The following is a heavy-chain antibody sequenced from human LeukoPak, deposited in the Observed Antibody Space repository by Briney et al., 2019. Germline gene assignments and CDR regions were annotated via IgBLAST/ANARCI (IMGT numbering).Heavy chain of an antibody. CDR2: IYYSGST. D-gene: IGHD3-22*01. Sequence: SQTLSLTCTVSGGPISSGDYYWSWIRQPPGKGLEWIGYIYYSGSTYYNPSLKSRVTISVDTSKNQFSLKLSSVTAADTAVYYCAREYYDSSGYYPALGYWGQGTLVTVSS. CDR1: GGPISSGDYY. CDR3: AREYYDSSGYYPALGY. V-gene: IGHV4-30-4*01. J-gene: IGHJ4*02.